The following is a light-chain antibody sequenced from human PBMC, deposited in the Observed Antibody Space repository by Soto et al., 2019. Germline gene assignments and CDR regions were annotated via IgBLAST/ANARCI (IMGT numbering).Light chain of an antibody. CDR3: QQYYSVPHT. CDR2: WAS. CDR1: QSVFYSSNNKNY. V-gene: IGKV4-1*01. Sequence: DIVMTQSPDSLAVSLGERATINCKSSQSVFYSSNNKNYLAWYQQKPGQPPKLLFYWASTRESGVPDRLSGSGSGPDFTLTITSLQAEDMAVYYCQQYYSVPHTFGQGTKLEIK. J-gene: IGKJ2*01.